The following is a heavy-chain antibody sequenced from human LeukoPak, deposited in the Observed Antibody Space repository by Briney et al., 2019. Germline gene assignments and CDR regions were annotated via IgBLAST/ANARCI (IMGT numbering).Heavy chain of an antibody. J-gene: IGHJ4*02. D-gene: IGHD6-13*01. CDR3: AKGHSEAAAGFFGY. CDR2: IQYDGSNK. Sequence: GGSLRLSCAASGFTFSNYGMHWVRQAPGKGLEWVTFIQYDGSNKYYADSVKGRFTISRDNSKNTLYLQMNSLRTEDTAVYYCAKGHSEAAAGFFGYWGQGTLVTVSS. V-gene: IGHV3-30*02. CDR1: GFTFSNYG.